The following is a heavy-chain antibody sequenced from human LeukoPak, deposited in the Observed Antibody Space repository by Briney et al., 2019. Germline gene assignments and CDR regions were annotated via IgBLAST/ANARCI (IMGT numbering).Heavy chain of an antibody. J-gene: IGHJ4*02. CDR3: ARADSSSIYDSSGYPDY. V-gene: IGHV1-69*02. CDR2: IIPILGIA. CDR1: GGTFSSYT. D-gene: IGHD3-22*01. Sequence: SVKVSCKASGGTFSSYTISWVRQAPGQGLEWMGRIIPILGIANYAQKFQGRVTITADKSTSTAYMELSSLRSEDTAVYYCARADSSSIYDSSGYPDYWGQGTLVTVSS.